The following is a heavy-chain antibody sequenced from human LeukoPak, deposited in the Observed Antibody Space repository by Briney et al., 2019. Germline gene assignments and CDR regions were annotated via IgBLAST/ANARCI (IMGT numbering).Heavy chain of an antibody. CDR3: ARVGRRDGYNYFDY. CDR1: GFTFSSYA. V-gene: IGHV3-23*01. D-gene: IGHD5-24*01. Sequence: PGGSLRLSCAASGFTFSSYAMSWVRQAPGKGLEWVSAISGSGGSTYYADSVKGRFTISRDNSKNTLYLQMNSLRAEDTAVYYCARVGRRDGYNYFDYWGQGTLVTVSS. CDR2: ISGSGGST. J-gene: IGHJ4*02.